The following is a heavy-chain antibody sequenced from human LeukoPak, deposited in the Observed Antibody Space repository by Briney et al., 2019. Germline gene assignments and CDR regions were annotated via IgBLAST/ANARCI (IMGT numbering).Heavy chain of an antibody. D-gene: IGHD2-8*01. V-gene: IGHV3-66*02. Sequence: GGSLRLYCAASGFTVSSNYMSWVRQAPGKGLEWVSVIYSGGSTYYADSVKGRFTISRDNSKNTLYLQMNSLRAEDTAVYYCARDLIYYYYYMDVWGKGTTVTVSS. CDR2: IYSGGST. J-gene: IGHJ6*03. CDR1: GFTVSSNY. CDR3: ARDLIYYYYYMDV.